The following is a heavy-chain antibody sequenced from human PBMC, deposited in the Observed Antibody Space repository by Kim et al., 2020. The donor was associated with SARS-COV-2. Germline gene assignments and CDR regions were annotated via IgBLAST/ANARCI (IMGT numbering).Heavy chain of an antibody. CDR2: VDHSGTT. D-gene: IGHD3-22*01. J-gene: IGHJ5*02. CDR3: ARGVSSAWTLRAWFDP. Sequence: SETLSLTCVVSGASISSSSCWSWVRQPPVKCLEWIGEVDHSGTTSYNVSLKNRVSILVDKSKNQFSLRLTSVSAADTAVYYCARGVSSAWTLRAWFDPWG. V-gene: IGHV4-4*02. CDR1: GASISSSSC.